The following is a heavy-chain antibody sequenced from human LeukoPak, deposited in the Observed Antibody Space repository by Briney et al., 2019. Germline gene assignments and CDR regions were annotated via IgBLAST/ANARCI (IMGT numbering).Heavy chain of an antibody. D-gene: IGHD5-18*01. V-gene: IGHV5-51*01. CDR3: ARREYTKNGIDY. CDR1: GYSFTSYW. Sequence: GESLKISCKGSGYSFTSYWIAWVRQMPGKGLEWMGIIYPGDSDTRYGPSFQGQVTISVDKSICTAYLHWSSLRASDTAMYYCARREYTKNGIDYWGQGTLVTVSS. J-gene: IGHJ4*02. CDR2: IYPGDSDT.